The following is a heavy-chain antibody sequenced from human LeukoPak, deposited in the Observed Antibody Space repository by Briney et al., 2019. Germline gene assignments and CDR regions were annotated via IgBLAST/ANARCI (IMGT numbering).Heavy chain of an antibody. J-gene: IGHJ4*02. CDR1: GFTFSSYW. D-gene: IGHD5-24*01. CDR2: ISGSGGST. V-gene: IGHV3-23*01. Sequence: GGSLRLSCEASGFTFSSYWMSWVRQAPGKGLEWVSAISGSGGSTYYADSVKGRFTISRDNSKNTLYLQMNSMRAEDTAVYYCAKEMGKGSGYNGGFDYWGQGTLVTVSS. CDR3: AKEMGKGSGYNGGFDY.